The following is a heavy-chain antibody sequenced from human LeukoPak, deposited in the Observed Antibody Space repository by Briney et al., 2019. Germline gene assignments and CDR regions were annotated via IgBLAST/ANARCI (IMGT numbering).Heavy chain of an antibody. CDR2: IIPIFGTA. Sequence: SVKVSCKASGGTFSSYAISWVRQAPEQGLEWMGGIIPIFGTANYAQKFQGRVTITTDESTSTAYMELSSLRSEDTAVYYCARGLWPFFQHWGQGTLVTVSS. J-gene: IGHJ1*01. CDR1: GGTFSSYA. V-gene: IGHV1-69*05. CDR3: ARGLWPFFQH. D-gene: IGHD4/OR15-4a*01.